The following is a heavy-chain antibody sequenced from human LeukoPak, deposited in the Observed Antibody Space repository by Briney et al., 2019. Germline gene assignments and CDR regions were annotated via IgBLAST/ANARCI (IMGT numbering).Heavy chain of an antibody. J-gene: IGHJ6*02. D-gene: IGHD3-16*02. CDR2: ISWNSGSI. CDR3: AKGGLSGYYYYYGMDV. V-gene: IGHV3-9*01. CDR1: GFTFDDYA. Sequence: GGSLRLSCAASGFTFDDYAMHWVRHAPGKGLEGVSGISWNSGSIGYADSVKGRFTISRDNAKNSLYLQMNSLRAEDTALYYCAKGGLSGYYYYYGMDVWGQGTTVTVSS.